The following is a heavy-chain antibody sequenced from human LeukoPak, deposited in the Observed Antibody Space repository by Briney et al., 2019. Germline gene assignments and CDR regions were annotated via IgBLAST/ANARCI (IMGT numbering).Heavy chain of an antibody. CDR1: GFTFSIYG. J-gene: IGHJ4*02. V-gene: IGHV3-30*03. CDR3: ATDPGLLGGNGLGVWPDY. CDR2: ISYDGNYK. D-gene: IGHD1-1*01. Sequence: ALRLSCAASGFTFSIYGMHWVRQAPGQGLEWVAVISYDGNYKDYADSAKGRFTISRDNSKNTLNLQMNSLRADDTAVYYCATDPGLLGGNGLGVWPDYRGQGTLVTVSS.